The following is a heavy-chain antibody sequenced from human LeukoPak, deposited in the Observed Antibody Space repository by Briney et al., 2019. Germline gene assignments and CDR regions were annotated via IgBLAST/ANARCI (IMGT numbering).Heavy chain of an antibody. CDR3: AREFLLGLPD. Sequence: SQTLSLTRAISGDSVSSHSDVWNWISQSPSRGLEWLGRTYYWSNLYNDYAVSVKSRITSNPDTSKNQFSLHLNSVTPEDTAVNYCAREFLLGLPDWGQGTLVTVSS. CDR1: GDSVSSHSDV. CDR2: TYYWSNLYN. D-gene: IGHD3-22*01. J-gene: IGHJ4*02. V-gene: IGHV6-1*01.